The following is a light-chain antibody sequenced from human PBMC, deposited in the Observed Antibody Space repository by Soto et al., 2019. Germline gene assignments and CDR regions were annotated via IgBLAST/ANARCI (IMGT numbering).Light chain of an antibody. V-gene: IGKV3-20*01. CDR1: LSVSSSY. Sequence: EIVLTQSPGTLSLSPGERATLSCRASLSVSSSYLAWYQQKPGQAPRLLIYGASSRATGIPDGFSGSGSGTDFTLTISRLEPEDFAVYYCQQYGSSPGTFGQGTKVEIK. CDR2: GAS. J-gene: IGKJ1*01. CDR3: QQYGSSPGT.